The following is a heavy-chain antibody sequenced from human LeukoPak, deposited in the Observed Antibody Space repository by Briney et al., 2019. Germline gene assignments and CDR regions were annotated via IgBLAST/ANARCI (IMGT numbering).Heavy chain of an antibody. V-gene: IGHV3-21*01. CDR1: GFTFSSYS. J-gene: IGHJ4*02. CDR2: ISSSSYI. Sequence: GGSLRLSCAASGFTFSSYSMNWVRQAPGKGLEWVSSISSSSYIYYADSVKGRFTISRDNAKNSLYLQMNSLRADDTAVYYCSRGPLPVTYSYDYWGQGTLVTVSS. CDR3: SRGPLPVTYSYDY. D-gene: IGHD5-18*01.